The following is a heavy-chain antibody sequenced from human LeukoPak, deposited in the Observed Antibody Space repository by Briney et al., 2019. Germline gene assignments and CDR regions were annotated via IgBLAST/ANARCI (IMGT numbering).Heavy chain of an antibody. V-gene: IGHV1-69*01. CDR3: ARASSDDTAMATPFAY. CDR2: ITPTFGTA. J-gene: IGHJ4*02. Sequence: SVKVSCKASGGTFSNYAINWVRQAPGQGLEWMGGITPTFGTANYVQKFQGRVTITADEFTKTAYMEMSRLRSEDTAIYYCARASSDDTAMATPFAYWGQGTLVTVSS. CDR1: GGTFSNYA. D-gene: IGHD5-18*01.